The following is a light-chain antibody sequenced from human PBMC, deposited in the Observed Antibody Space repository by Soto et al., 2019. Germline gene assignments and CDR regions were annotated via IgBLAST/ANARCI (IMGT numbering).Light chain of an antibody. Sequence: DIQMTQSPSTLSASVGDRVTITCRASQSISNWLAWYQQKQGKAPKLLIYDASSLESGVPSRFSGSGSGTEFTLPISSLQPDDFATYYCQQYNSYWGTFGQGTKVEIK. CDR2: DAS. CDR3: QQYNSYWGT. V-gene: IGKV1-5*01. CDR1: QSISNW. J-gene: IGKJ1*01.